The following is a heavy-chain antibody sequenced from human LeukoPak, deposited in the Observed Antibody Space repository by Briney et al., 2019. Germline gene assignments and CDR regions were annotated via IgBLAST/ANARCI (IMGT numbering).Heavy chain of an antibody. CDR1: GFPFSNAW. CDR3: STVSPYYGSGTTSPDS. Sequence: GGSLRLSCAASGFPFSNAWMSWVSQAPGKGLEWVGRIKSKTDGGKTDYAAPVQGRFSISRDDSENTLYLQMNGLNTEDTAVYYCSTVSPYYGSGTTSPDSWGQGTLVVVSS. J-gene: IGHJ4*02. D-gene: IGHD3-10*01. CDR2: IKSKTDGGKT. V-gene: IGHV3-15*01.